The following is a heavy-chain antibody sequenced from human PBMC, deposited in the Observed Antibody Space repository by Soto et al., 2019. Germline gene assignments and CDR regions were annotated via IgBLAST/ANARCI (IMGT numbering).Heavy chain of an antibody. J-gene: IGHJ4*02. CDR2: IYYSGST. CDR1: GGSISRGGYY. D-gene: IGHD6-13*01. CDR3: ARRKAAAGKFDY. V-gene: IGHV4-31*03. Sequence: QVQLQESGPGLVKPSQTLSLTCTVSGGSISRGGYYWSWIRQHPGKGLEWIGYIYYSGSTYYNPSLKSRVTISVDTSKNQFSLKRSSVTAADTAVYYCARRKAAAGKFDYWGQGTLVTVSS.